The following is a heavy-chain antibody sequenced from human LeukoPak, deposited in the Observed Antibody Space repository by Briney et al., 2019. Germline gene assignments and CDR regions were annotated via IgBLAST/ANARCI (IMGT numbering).Heavy chain of an antibody. V-gene: IGHV3-7*01. Sequence: PGGSLRLSCAASGFTFTTYWMTWVRQAPGKGLEWVANINQDGTEKYYVDSVKGRFTISRDNAKNSLYLQMNSLRAEDTAVYYCAREGYSPRDGYNFNFDYWGQGTLVTVSS. CDR3: AREGYSPRDGYNFNFDY. CDR2: INQDGTEK. CDR1: GFTFTTYW. D-gene: IGHD5-24*01. J-gene: IGHJ4*02.